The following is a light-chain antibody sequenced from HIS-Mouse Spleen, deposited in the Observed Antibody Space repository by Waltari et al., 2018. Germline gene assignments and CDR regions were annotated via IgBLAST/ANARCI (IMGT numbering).Light chain of an antibody. Sequence: SYELTQPPSVSVSPGQTARTTCSGDALPKNYAYWYQQKSGQAPVLVIYEDSKRPSGIPERFSGSSSGTMATLTISGAQVEDEADYYCYSTDSSGNHWVFGGGTKLTVL. CDR1: ALPKNY. CDR2: EDS. CDR3: YSTDSSGNHWV. J-gene: IGLJ3*02. V-gene: IGLV3-10*01.